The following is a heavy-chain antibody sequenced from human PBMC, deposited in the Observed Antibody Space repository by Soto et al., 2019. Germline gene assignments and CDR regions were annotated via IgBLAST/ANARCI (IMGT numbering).Heavy chain of an antibody. CDR3: ARPEGDYEPEGYYYYGMDV. CDR2: IIPIFGTA. CDR1: GGTFSSYA. Sequence: SVKVSCKASGGTFSSYAISWVRQAPGQGLEWMGGIIPIFGTANYAQKFQGRVTITADESTSTAYMELSSLRSEDTAVYYCARPEGDYEPEGYYYYGMDVWGQGTTVTVSS. D-gene: IGHD4-17*01. J-gene: IGHJ6*02. V-gene: IGHV1-69*13.